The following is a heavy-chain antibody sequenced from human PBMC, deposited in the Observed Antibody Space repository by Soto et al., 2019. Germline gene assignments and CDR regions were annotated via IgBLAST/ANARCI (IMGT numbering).Heavy chain of an antibody. J-gene: IGHJ4*02. V-gene: IGHV4-34*01. CDR2: IDHSGRT. CDR1: GGSFSGYY. CDR3: ARQRTSVVTQAYFDV. Sequence: SETLSLTCGVNGGSFSGYYWNWIRQSPGKGLEWIGEIDHSGRTYNNPSLRSRVSMSIDTSKDQFSLKLKSVTAADTALYFCARQRTSVVTQAYFDVWGPGSLVTVSS. D-gene: IGHD2-21*02.